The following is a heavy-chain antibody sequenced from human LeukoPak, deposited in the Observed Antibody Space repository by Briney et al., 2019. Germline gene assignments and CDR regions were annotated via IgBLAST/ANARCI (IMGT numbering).Heavy chain of an antibody. CDR2: INPNSGGT. Sequence: ASVKVSCKASGYTFTGYYMHWVRQAPGQGLEWMGWINPNSGGTNYAQKFQGRVTMTRDTSISTAYMELSRLRSDDTAVYYCARDLESEASGGDYGDFGDYWGQGTLVTVSS. J-gene: IGHJ4*02. V-gene: IGHV1-2*02. CDR1: GYTFTGYY. CDR3: ARDLESEASGGDYGDFGDY. D-gene: IGHD4-17*01.